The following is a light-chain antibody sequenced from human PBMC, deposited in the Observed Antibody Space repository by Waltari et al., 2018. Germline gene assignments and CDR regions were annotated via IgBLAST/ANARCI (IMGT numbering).Light chain of an antibody. V-gene: IGLV1-44*01. J-gene: IGLJ3*02. Sequence: QSVLTQPPSASGTPGQRVTISCSGSSSNIGSHPVNWYQPLPGTAPKLLIYNNSQRPSGVPDRFSGSKSGTSASLAISGLQSEDEADYYCAAWDDSLNGLNWVFGGGTKVTVL. CDR1: SSNIGSHP. CDR3: AAWDDSLNGLNWV. CDR2: NNS.